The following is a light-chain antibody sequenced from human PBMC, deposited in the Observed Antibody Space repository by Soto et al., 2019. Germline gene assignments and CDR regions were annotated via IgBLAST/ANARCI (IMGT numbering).Light chain of an antibody. Sequence: DIVLTQSPGTLSLSAGERATLSCRASQGVSANHLTWYQQKPGQAPRLLMCGASTRATGIPDRFSGSGSGTDFTLTISRLEPEDFAVYFCQQYSRSPFTFGPGTKVDI. CDR3: QQYSRSPFT. CDR1: QGVSANH. J-gene: IGKJ3*01. CDR2: GAS. V-gene: IGKV3-20*01.